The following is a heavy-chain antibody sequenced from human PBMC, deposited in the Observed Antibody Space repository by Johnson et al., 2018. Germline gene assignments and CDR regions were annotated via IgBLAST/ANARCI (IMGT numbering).Heavy chain of an antibody. J-gene: IGHJ6*02. V-gene: IGHV3-23*04. Sequence: QLVQSGGGVVQPGRSLRLSCAASGFTFSSNAMTWVRQAPGKGLEWVSVISGSGGSTYYADSVKGRFTISRDTSRNTLYLQMNSLRAEDTAVYYCAKERPGVSYLPTGYYGMDVWGQGTPVTVSS. D-gene: IGHD1-26*01. CDR3: AKERPGVSYLPTGYYGMDV. CDR1: GFTFSSNA. CDR2: ISGSGGST.